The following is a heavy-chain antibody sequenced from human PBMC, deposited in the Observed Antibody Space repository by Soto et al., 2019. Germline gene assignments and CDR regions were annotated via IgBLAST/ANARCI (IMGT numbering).Heavy chain of an antibody. CDR3: ARVVPDDYGDYSFDS. D-gene: IGHD4-17*01. CDR1: GGSISSYY. CDR2: IYDIGNT. V-gene: IGHV4-59*01. Sequence: PSETLSLTCTVSGGSISSYYWSWIRQPPGKGLEWIGYIYDIGNTNYSPSLKSRVTISVDTSKNQFSLKLSSVTAADTAVYYCARVVPDDYGDYSFDSWGQGTLVTVSS. J-gene: IGHJ5*01.